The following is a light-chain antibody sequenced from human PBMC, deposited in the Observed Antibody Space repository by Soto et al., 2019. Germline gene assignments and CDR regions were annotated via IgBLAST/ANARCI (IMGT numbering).Light chain of an antibody. Sequence: DIVLTQSPGTLSLSPGERATLSCRASQSVSDNHLAWYQQKPGQAPRLLIYRASRRATDIPDRFSGSGSRTEFSLTISRLEPEDFAVYYCQQYGSSPRFTFGPGTKVDI. J-gene: IGKJ3*01. CDR3: QQYGSSPRFT. CDR2: RAS. V-gene: IGKV3-20*01. CDR1: QSVSDNH.